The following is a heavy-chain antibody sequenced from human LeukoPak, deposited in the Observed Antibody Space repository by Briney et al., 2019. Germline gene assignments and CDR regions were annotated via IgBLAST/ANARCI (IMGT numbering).Heavy chain of an antibody. V-gene: IGHV3-9*01. J-gene: IGHJ4*02. CDR2: ISWNSGSI. D-gene: IGHD5-24*01. Sequence: GRSLRLSCAASGLTFDDYAMHWVRQAPGKGLEWVSGISWNSGSIGYADSVKGRFTISRDNAKNSLYLQMNSLRAEDTALYYCAKAGRRWLQSPFDYWGQGTLVTVSS. CDR1: GLTFDDYA. CDR3: AKAGRRWLQSPFDY.